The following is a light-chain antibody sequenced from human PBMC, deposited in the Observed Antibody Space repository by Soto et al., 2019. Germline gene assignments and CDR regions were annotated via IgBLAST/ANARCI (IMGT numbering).Light chain of an antibody. CDR2: GNS. V-gene: IGLV1-40*01. Sequence: QSVLTQPPSVSGAPGQRVTISCTGSSSKIGAGYDVHWYQQLPGTAPKLLIYGNSNRPSGGPDRFSGSKSGTSASLAITGPHAEDEADYYCQSYDSTMTGYVFGTGPKGTVL. CDR1: SSKIGAGYD. CDR3: QSYDSTMTGYV. J-gene: IGLJ1*01.